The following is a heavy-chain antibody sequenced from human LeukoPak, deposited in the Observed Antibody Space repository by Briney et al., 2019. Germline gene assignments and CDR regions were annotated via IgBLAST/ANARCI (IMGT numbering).Heavy chain of an antibody. V-gene: IGHV4-34*01. Sequence: SETLSLTCAVYGGTFSGYYWSWIRQSPGKGLEWIGEINPGGSTNYNPSLESRVIISVDTSKNQFSLKMDSVRAADTAVYYCAREDCSGGDCTSFDYWGQGTLVTISS. CDR3: AREDCSGGDCTSFDY. CDR2: INPGGST. D-gene: IGHD2-15*01. CDR1: GGTFSGYY. J-gene: IGHJ4*02.